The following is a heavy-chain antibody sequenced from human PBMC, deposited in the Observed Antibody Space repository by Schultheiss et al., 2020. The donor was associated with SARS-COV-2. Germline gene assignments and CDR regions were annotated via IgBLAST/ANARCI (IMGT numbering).Heavy chain of an antibody. D-gene: IGHD5-12*01. V-gene: IGHV4-38-2*01. J-gene: IGHJ3*02. CDR3: ARVQVADAFDI. Sequence: SETLSLTCAVSGYSISSGYYWGWIRQPPGKGLEWIGSIYHSGSTNYNPSLKSRVTISVDTSKNQFSLKLSSVTAADTAVYYCARVQVADAFDIWGQGTTVTVSS. CDR2: IYHSGST. CDR1: GYSISSGYY.